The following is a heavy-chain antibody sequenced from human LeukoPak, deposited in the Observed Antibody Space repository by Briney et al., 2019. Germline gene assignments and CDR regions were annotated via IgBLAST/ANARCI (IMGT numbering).Heavy chain of an antibody. CDR3: ARDEKSGSYAI. Sequence: SETLSLTCTVSGGSFSSSGYSWGWIRQPPGKGLEWIGYIYYSGSTNYNPSLKSRVTISVDTSKNQFSLKLGSVTAADTAVYYCARDEKSGSYAIWGQGTLVTVSS. CDR1: GGSFSSSGYS. D-gene: IGHD1-26*01. CDR2: IYYSGST. J-gene: IGHJ4*02. V-gene: IGHV4-61*08.